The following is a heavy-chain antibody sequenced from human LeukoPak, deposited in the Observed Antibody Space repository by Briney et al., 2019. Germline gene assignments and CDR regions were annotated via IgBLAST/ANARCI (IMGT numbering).Heavy chain of an antibody. D-gene: IGHD1-1*01. J-gene: IGHJ4*02. Sequence: GGSLRLSCAASGFTFSSYSINWVRQAPGKGLEWGSSISSGGTFMYYADSVKGRFTISRDNAKKSVFLQMNSLRAEDSAVYYCAREPTGDYWGQGMLVTVSS. CDR1: GFTFSSYS. CDR3: AREPTGDY. V-gene: IGHV3-21*01. CDR2: ISSGGTFM.